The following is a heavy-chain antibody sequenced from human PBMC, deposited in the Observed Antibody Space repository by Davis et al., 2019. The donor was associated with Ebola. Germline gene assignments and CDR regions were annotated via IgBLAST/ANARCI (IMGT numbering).Heavy chain of an antibody. V-gene: IGHV4-34*01. CDR2: IYHSGST. CDR3: AGDAHDYGDPRGFDY. D-gene: IGHD4-17*01. Sequence: SETLSLTCAVYGGSFSGYYWSWIRQPPGKGLEWIGEIYHSGSTNYNPSLKSRVTISVDKSKNQFSLKLSSVTAADTAVYYCAGDAHDYGDPRGFDYWGQGTLVTVSS. J-gene: IGHJ4*02. CDR1: GGSFSGYY.